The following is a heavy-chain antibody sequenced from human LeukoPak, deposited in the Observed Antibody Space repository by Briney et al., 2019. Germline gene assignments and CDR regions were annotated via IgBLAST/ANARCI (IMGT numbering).Heavy chain of an antibody. CDR3: ARVVTGYYRGDH. CDR2: ISTYNGNT. Sequence: ASVKVSCKASGYTFTNYSFSWVRRAPGHGLEWMGWISTYNGNTNYAQKVQGRVTMTTDTSTSTAYMELRSLGSDDTAMYYCARVVTGYYRGDHWGQGTLVTVSS. J-gene: IGHJ4*02. D-gene: IGHD3-9*01. V-gene: IGHV1-18*01. CDR1: GYTFTNYS.